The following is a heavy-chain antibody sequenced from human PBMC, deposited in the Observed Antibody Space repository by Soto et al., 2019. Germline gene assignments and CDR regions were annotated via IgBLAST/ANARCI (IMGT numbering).Heavy chain of an antibody. J-gene: IGHJ3*02. CDR3: ARDRYTMVRGAPEPFFDI. CDR2: IYYSGST. D-gene: IGHD3-10*01. CDR1: GGSISSGGYY. V-gene: IGHV4-31*03. Sequence: QVQLQESGPGLVKPSQTLSLTCTVSGGSISSGGYYWSWIRQHPGKGLEWIGYIYYSGSTYYNPSLKSRVTISVDTSKNQFSLKLSSVTAADTAVYYCARDRYTMVRGAPEPFFDIWGQGTMVTVSS.